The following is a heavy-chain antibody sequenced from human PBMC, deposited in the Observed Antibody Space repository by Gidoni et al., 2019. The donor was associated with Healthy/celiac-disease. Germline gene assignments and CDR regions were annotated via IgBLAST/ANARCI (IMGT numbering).Heavy chain of an antibody. V-gene: IGHV3-21*01. CDR3: ARDRDCGGDCYYDY. J-gene: IGHJ4*02. CDR1: GFTFSSYS. Sequence: EVQLVESGGGRVKPGGSLRLSCAASGFTFSSYSMNWVRQAPGKGLEWVSSISSSSSYIYYADSVKGRFTISRDNAKNSLYLQMNSLRAEDTAVYYCARDRDCGGDCYYDYWGQGTLVTVSS. CDR2: ISSSSSYI. D-gene: IGHD2-21*02.